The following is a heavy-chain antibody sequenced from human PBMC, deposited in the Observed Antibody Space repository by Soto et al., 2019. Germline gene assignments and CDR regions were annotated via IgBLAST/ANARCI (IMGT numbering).Heavy chain of an antibody. Sequence: ASVKVSCKASGYTFTSYDINWVRQATGQGLEWMGWMNPNSGNTGYAQKFQGRVTMTRITSISTAYMELSSLRSEDTAVYYCARGRLGLWGLRFEGLPDDFEIWGQGTMVTVSS. J-gene: IGHJ3*02. CDR2: MNPNSGNT. D-gene: IGHD1-26*01. CDR3: ARGRLGLWGLRFEGLPDDFEI. CDR1: GYTFTSYD. V-gene: IGHV1-8*01.